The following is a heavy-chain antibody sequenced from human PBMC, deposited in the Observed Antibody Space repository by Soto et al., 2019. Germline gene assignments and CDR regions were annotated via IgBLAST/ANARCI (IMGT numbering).Heavy chain of an antibody. D-gene: IGHD1-26*01. V-gene: IGHV3-23*01. CDR1: GFTVSSCA. J-gene: IGHJ6*02. CDR3: GKGRSYYYYYGVDV. CDR2: IIDSGGST. Sequence: GGSLILSCAASGFTVSSCAMGWVRQAPGKGLEWVSDIIDSGGSTYYADAVKGRFTISRDNSKSTLYLQMNSLRAEDTAVYYCGKGRSYYYYYGVDVWGQGTTVTVSS.